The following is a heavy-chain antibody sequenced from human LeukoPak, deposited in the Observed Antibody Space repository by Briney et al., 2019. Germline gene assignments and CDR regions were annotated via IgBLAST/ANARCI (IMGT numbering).Heavy chain of an antibody. V-gene: IGHV4-4*09. CDR3: ARHGNYYDNTGYYTASYYYYMDV. Sequence: SETLSLTRTVSGGSISSYYWSWIRQPPGKGLEWIGYIYTSGSPNYNPSLKSRVAISVDTSENQFSLKLTSVTAADTAVYYCARHGNYYDNTGYYTASYYYYMDVWGKGTTVTVSS. CDR2: IYTSGSP. J-gene: IGHJ6*03. CDR1: GGSISSYY. D-gene: IGHD3-22*01.